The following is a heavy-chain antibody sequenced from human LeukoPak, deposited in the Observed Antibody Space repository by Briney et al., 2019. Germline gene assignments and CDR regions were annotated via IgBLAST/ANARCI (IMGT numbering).Heavy chain of an antibody. CDR2: INPNSGGT. CDR3: ARGIPGYSSSWYTD. J-gene: IGHJ4*02. CDR1: GYTFTSYG. Sequence: ASVKVSCKASGYTFTSYGISWVRQAHGQGLEWMGWINPNSGGTNYAQKFQGRVTMTRDTSISTAYMELSRLRSDDTAVYYCARGIPGYSSSWYTDWGQGTLVTVSS. V-gene: IGHV1-2*02. D-gene: IGHD6-13*01.